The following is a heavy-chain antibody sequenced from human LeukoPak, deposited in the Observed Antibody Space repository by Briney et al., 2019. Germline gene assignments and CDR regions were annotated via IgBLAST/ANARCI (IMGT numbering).Heavy chain of an antibody. CDR3: ASEQLVPF. Sequence: GGSLRLSCAASGFTFSSYAMHWVRQAPGKGLEWVAVISYDGSNKYYADFVKGRFTISRDNSKNTLYLQMNSLRAEDTAVYYCASEQLVPFWGQGTLVTVSS. CDR1: GFTFSSYA. D-gene: IGHD6-13*01. V-gene: IGHV3-30-3*01. CDR2: ISYDGSNK. J-gene: IGHJ4*02.